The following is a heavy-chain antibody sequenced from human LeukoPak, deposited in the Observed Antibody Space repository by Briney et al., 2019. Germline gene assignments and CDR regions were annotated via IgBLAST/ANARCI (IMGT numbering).Heavy chain of an antibody. CDR1: GFTFSSYG. J-gene: IGHJ4*02. D-gene: IGHD1-26*01. CDR2: IRYDGSNK. V-gene: IGHV3-30*02. CDR3: AKEGAGVGATTIYFDY. Sequence: GGSLRLSCAASGFTFSSYGMHWVRQAPGKGLEWVAFIRYDGSNKYYADSVKGRFTISRDNSKNTLYLQMNSLRAEDTAVYYCAKEGAGVGATTIYFDYWGQGTLVTVSS.